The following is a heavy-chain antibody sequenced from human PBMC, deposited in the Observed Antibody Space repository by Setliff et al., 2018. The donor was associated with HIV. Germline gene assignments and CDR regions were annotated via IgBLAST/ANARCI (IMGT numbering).Heavy chain of an antibody. Sequence: ASVKVSCKASGYSFTGYYMHWVRQAPGQGLEWMGRINPNSGDTNYAQKFKGRVIMTRDTSVSTAYMEVSRLRSDDTAVYYCARIYCGGDCYPPNDAFDIWGQGTMVTV. CDR2: INPNSGDT. CDR3: ARIYCGGDCYPPNDAFDI. J-gene: IGHJ3*02. V-gene: IGHV1-2*06. CDR1: GYSFTGYY. D-gene: IGHD2-21*02.